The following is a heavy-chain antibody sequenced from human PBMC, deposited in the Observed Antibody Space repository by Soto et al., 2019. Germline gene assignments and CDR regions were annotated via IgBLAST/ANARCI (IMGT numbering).Heavy chain of an antibody. CDR1: GFTFSNYG. J-gene: IGHJ6*02. CDR3: AKDRRIWFGGMDV. D-gene: IGHD3-10*01. CDR2: ISGSGGVT. V-gene: IGHV3-23*01. Sequence: PGGSLRLSCAASGFTFSNYGMNWVRQAPGKGLEWVSAISGSGGVTYYADSVKGRFTISRDNSKNTQYLQMNSLRAEDTAVYYCAKDRRIWFGGMDVWGPGTTVTVSS.